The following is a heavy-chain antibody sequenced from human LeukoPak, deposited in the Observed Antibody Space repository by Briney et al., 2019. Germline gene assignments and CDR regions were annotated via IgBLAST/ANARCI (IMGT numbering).Heavy chain of an antibody. Sequence: ETLSLTCTVSGGSISNYYWSWIRQPPGKGLEWIGYIYYSGSTNYSPSLKSRVTISVDTSKNQFSLKLSSVTAADTAVHYCARGGSVVILPAARFDPWGQGTLVTVSS. CDR3: ARGGSVVILPAARFDP. V-gene: IGHV4-59*01. J-gene: IGHJ5*02. CDR2: IYYSGST. D-gene: IGHD2-2*01. CDR1: GGSISNYY.